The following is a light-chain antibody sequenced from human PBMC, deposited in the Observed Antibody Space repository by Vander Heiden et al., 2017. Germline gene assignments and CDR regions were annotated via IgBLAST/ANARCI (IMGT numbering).Light chain of an antibody. Sequence: QSALTQPASVSGSPGQSITISCTGTSSDVGCFNLVSWYQQHPGKVPEVVIYEVTKRPSGVSNRFSGAKSGNTASLTISGLQAEDEADYYCVSYAGRLYVFGTGTTVTVL. CDR2: EVT. V-gene: IGLV2-23*02. J-gene: IGLJ1*01. CDR1: SSDVGCFNL. CDR3: VSYAGRLYV.